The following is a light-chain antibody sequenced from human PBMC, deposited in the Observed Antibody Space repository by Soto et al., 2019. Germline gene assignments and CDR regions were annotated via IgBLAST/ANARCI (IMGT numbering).Light chain of an antibody. V-gene: IGKV3-11*01. J-gene: IGKJ5*01. CDR3: QQRHMWPIT. Sequence: EVVLTQSPVTLSLSPVERATLSCRASQSFRGLLAWYQQKPGQAPRLLIYDAYNRATGIPPRFSGRGSGTDFTLTISSLEPEDSAVYYCQQRHMWPITFGQGTRLEIK. CDR2: DAY. CDR1: QSFRGL.